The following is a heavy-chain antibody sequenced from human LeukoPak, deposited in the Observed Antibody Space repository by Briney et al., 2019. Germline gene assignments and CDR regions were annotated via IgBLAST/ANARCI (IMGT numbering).Heavy chain of an antibody. Sequence: GASVKVSCKASGYTSTRYDINWVRQATGQGLEWMGWINPNSGNRGYAQEFQGRVSITRDTSINTAYMELSSLRSDDTAVYYCARANGDLDYWGQGTLFTVSS. J-gene: IGHJ4*02. CDR2: INPNSGNR. CDR3: ARANGDLDY. D-gene: IGHD4-17*01. CDR1: GYTSTRYD. V-gene: IGHV1-8*03.